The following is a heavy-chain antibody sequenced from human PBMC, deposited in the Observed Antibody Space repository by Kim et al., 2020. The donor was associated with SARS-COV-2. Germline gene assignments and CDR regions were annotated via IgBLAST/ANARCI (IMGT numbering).Heavy chain of an antibody. Sequence: GGSLRLSCAASGFTFSSYAMSWVRQAPGKGLEWVSAISGSGGSTYYADSVKGRFTISRDNSKTTLYLQMNSLRAEDTAVYYCAKVASYYDILTGYYWADYYYGMDVWGQGTTVTVSS. J-gene: IGHJ6*02. V-gene: IGHV3-23*01. D-gene: IGHD3-9*01. CDR3: AKVASYYDILTGYYWADYYYGMDV. CDR2: ISGSGGST. CDR1: GFTFSSYA.